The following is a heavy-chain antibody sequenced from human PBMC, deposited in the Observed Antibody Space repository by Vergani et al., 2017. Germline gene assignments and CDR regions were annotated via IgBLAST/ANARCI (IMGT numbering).Heavy chain of an antibody. Sequence: EVQLVESGGGLVQPGRSLRLSCAASGFTFDDYAMHWVRQAPGEGLEWVSGISWNSGSIGYADSVKGRFTISRDNAKNSLYLQMNSLRAEDTALYYCARDRVGATGAADAFDIWGQGTMVTVSS. J-gene: IGHJ3*02. D-gene: IGHD1-26*01. V-gene: IGHV3-9*01. CDR2: ISWNSGSI. CDR1: GFTFDDYA. CDR3: ARDRVGATGAADAFDI.